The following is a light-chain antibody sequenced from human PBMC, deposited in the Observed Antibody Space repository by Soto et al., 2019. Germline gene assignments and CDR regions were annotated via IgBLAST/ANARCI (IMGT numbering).Light chain of an antibody. Sequence: VVLTHSPASLSLSRGERSTVSCRTILSVSVYLDWYQQKPGQAPRLLISDASNRATGIPARFSGSGSGTDFNLSVSRIENETFAVYYCHLRQYRPQVALGQGTRLA. CDR3: HLRQYRPQVA. V-gene: IGKV3-11*01. J-gene: IGKJ5*01. CDR1: LSVSVY. CDR2: DAS.